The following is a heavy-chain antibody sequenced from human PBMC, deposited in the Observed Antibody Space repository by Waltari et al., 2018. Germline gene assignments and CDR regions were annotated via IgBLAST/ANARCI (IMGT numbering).Heavy chain of an antibody. J-gene: IGHJ5*02. Sequence: QVQLVQSGAEVKKPGASVKVSCKASGYTFTGYYMHWVRQAPGQGLEWMGRSNPNSGGTNYAQKLQGRVTMTRDTSISTAYMELSRLRSDDTAVYYGARDRGYCSSTSCYVGWFDPWGQGTLVTVSS. V-gene: IGHV1-2*06. CDR3: ARDRGYCSSTSCYVGWFDP. CDR1: GYTFTGYY. D-gene: IGHD2-2*01. CDR2: SNPNSGGT.